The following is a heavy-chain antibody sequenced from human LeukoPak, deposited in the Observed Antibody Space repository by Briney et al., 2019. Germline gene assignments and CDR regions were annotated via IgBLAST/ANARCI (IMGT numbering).Heavy chain of an antibody. CDR2: IRSKANSYAT. J-gene: IGHJ4*02. V-gene: IGHV3-73*01. CDR3: TRHAGQQWLETFDY. Sequence: GGSLRLSCAASGFTFSGSARHWVRQASGKGLEWVGRIRSKANSYATAYAASVKGRFTISRDDSKNTAYLQMNSLKTEDTAVYYCTRHAGQQWLETFDYWGQGTLVTVSS. CDR1: GFTFSGSA. D-gene: IGHD6-19*01.